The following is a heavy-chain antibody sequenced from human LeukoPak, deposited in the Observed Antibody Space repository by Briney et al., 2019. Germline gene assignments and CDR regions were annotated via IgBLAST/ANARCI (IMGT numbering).Heavy chain of an antibody. CDR3: TRDPRHFDS. J-gene: IGHJ5*01. Sequence: PGGSLRLSCAASGFTFSDSYMNWVRQAPGKGVEWVAYISGSGHDINYSDSVKGQFTISRDNAKNSLYLQMSSLRVEDTAVYYCTRDPRHFDSCGQGTLVTVSS. D-gene: IGHD6-6*01. V-gene: IGHV3-11*04. CDR2: ISGSGHDI. CDR1: GFTFSDSY.